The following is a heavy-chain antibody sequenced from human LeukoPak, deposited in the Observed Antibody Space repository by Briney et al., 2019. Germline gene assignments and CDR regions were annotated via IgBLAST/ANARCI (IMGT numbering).Heavy chain of an antibody. CDR2: INPDSGVT. CDR1: GYSFTEYK. Sequence: ASVKVSCKTSGYSFTEYKIHWVRQTPGQGLEWMGWINPDSGVTNYAQKFQARVTMTRDTSIRSVYMELRRLESDDTAVYYCAREVTNWGQGTVVTVSS. V-gene: IGHV1-2*02. CDR3: AREVTN. J-gene: IGHJ3*01.